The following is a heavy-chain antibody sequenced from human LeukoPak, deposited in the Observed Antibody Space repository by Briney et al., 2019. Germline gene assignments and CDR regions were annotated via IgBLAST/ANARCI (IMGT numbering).Heavy chain of an antibody. Sequence: GESLKISCKGPGFSFTNYWIGWVRQMPGKGLEWMGTIYPVDFDTRYSPSFQGQVTISADKSISTAYLQWSSLKASDTAMYYCARGYCSGDPCYLDYWGQGTLVTVSS. CDR1: GFSFTNYW. CDR3: ARGYCSGDPCYLDY. D-gene: IGHD2-15*01. V-gene: IGHV5-51*01. CDR2: IYPVDFDT. J-gene: IGHJ4*02.